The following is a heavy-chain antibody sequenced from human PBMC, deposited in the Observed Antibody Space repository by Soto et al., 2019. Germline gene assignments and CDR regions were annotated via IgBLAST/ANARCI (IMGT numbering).Heavy chain of an antibody. V-gene: IGHV4-34*01. Sequence: QVQLQQWGAGLLKPSETLSLTCAVYGGSFSGYYWSWIRQPPGKGLEWIWEINHSGSTNYNPSLKSPVTIPEDTSKNQFSLKLSVVAAADAAVYYCARLGYCSSTSCDAHYYYYYMDVGGKGTTVTVSS. J-gene: IGHJ6*03. CDR3: ARLGYCSSTSCDAHYYYYYMDV. CDR1: GGSFSGYY. CDR2: INHSGST. D-gene: IGHD2-2*01.